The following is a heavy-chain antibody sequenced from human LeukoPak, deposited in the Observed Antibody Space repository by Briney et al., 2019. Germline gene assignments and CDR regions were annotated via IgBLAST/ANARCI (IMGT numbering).Heavy chain of an antibody. J-gene: IGHJ4*02. CDR1: GYTFTGYH. CDR2: TNPYSGDT. D-gene: IGHD6-13*01. CDR3: ARDQGSLTRSWYTGY. V-gene: IGHV1-2*06. Sequence: GASVKVSCKASGYTFTGYHIHWVRQAPGQGLEWMGRTNPYSGDTNFAQKFQGRVTMTRDTSITTAYMDLSSLTPDDTAVYFCARDQGSLTRSWYTGYWGQGTQVTVSS.